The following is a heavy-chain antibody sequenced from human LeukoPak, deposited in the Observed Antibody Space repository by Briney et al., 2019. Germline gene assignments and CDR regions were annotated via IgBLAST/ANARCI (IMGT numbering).Heavy chain of an antibody. CDR2: IYTSGST. J-gene: IGHJ5*02. D-gene: IGHD5-12*01. CDR3: ARLAARLSWFDP. CDR1: GGSISSYY. V-gene: IGHV4-4*07. Sequence: SETLSLTCTVSGGSISSYYWSWIRQPAGKGLEWIGRIYTSGSTNYNPSLKSRVTISVDTSKNQFSLKVRSVTAADTAVYYCARLAARLSWFDPWGQGTLVTVSS.